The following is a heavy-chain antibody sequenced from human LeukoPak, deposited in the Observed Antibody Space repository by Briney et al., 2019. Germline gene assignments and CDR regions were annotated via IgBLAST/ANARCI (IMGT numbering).Heavy chain of an antibody. D-gene: IGHD3-10*01. CDR3: ARAGWFGELGDY. Sequence: SETLSLTCTVSGGSISSDSYYWGWIRQPPGKGLEWIGSIYYSGSTYYNPSLMSRVTMSLDTSKNQFSLKLSSVTAADTAVYYCARAGWFGELGDYWGQGTLVTVSS. CDR2: IYYSGST. CDR1: GGSISSDSYY. V-gene: IGHV4-39*07. J-gene: IGHJ4*02.